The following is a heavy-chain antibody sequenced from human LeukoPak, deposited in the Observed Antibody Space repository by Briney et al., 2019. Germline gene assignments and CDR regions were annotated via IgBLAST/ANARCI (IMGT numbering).Heavy chain of an antibody. CDR2: ISNDGSNK. V-gene: IGHV3-30*18. CDR3: AKDGYCSSTSCYPNHFDS. CDR1: GVTLSPYA. J-gene: IGHJ4*02. Sequence: GGSLRLSCAGSGVTLSPYAMHWVRQAPGKGLEWMALISNDGSNKYYADSVKGRFTISRDNSKNTLDLQMNSLRAEDTAVYYCAKDGYCSSTSCYPNHFDSWGQGTLVIVSS. D-gene: IGHD2-2*03.